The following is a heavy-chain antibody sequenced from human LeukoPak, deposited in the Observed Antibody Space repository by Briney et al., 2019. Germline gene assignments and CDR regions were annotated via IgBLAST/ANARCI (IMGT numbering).Heavy chain of an antibody. D-gene: IGHD3-3*01. V-gene: IGHV3-23*01. J-gene: IGHJ4*02. CDR2: ISVGGGRT. Sequence: GGSLRPSCAASGFTFSSYGMSWVRQAPGKGLEWVSAISVGGGRTDYADSVKGRFTISRDNAKNSLYLQMNSLRAEDTAVYYCACLRYDFWSGYYPYWGQGTLVTVSS. CDR3: ACLRYDFWSGYYPY. CDR1: GFTFSSYG.